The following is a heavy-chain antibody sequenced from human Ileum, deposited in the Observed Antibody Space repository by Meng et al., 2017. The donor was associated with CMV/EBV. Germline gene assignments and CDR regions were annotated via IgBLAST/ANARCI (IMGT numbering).Heavy chain of an antibody. D-gene: IGHD6-19*01. CDR2: IYSSGST. CDR1: GVCPYGLF. CDR3: AKEQSVGIAVTGIFDF. Sequence: AGLLTPSATLSLSSPVDGVCPYGLFWGSIRQTDGKALEWIGRIYSSGSTYYNPPLESRVTISIVTSKSQFSLRLASVTAADTAVYFCAKEQSVGIAVTGIFDFWGQGALVTVAS. J-gene: IGHJ4*02. V-gene: IGHV4-59*10.